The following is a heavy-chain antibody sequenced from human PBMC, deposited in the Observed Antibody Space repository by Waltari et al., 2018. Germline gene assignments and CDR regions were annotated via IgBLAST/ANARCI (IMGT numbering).Heavy chain of an antibody. V-gene: IGHV1-8*01. J-gene: IGHJ4*02. D-gene: IGHD1-26*01. Sequence: QVQLVQSGAEVKTPGASVKVSCKASGYTFTSHEINWVRRATGQGLEWMGWMNHNSGNTGYAQKFQGRVTMTRNTSISTAYMELSSLRSEDTAVYYCARGRGGSYDYYFDYWGQGTLVTVSS. CDR3: ARGRGGSYDYYFDY. CDR2: MNHNSGNT. CDR1: GYTFTSHE.